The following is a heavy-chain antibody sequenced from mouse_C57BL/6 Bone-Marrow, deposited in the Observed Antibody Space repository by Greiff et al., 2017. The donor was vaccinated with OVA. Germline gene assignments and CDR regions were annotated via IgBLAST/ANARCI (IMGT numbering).Heavy chain of an antibody. CDR2: IDPENGDT. J-gene: IGHJ2*01. D-gene: IGHD1-1*01. CDR1: GFNIKDDY. Sequence: VQLQQSGAELVRPGASVKLSCTASGFNIKDDYMHWVKQRPEQGLEWIGWIDPENGDTEYASKFQGKATITADTSSNTAYLQLSSLTSEDTAVYYCTTDPHYDWGQGTTLTVSS. CDR3: TTDPHYD. V-gene: IGHV14-4*01.